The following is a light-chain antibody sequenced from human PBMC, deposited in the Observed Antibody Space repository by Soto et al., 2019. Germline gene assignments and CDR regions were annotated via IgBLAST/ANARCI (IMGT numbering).Light chain of an antibody. J-gene: IGKJ1*01. CDR2: GAS. V-gene: IGKV3-20*01. CDR3: QQYGSPWT. CDR1: QSVGSSY. Sequence: EIVLTQSPGTLSLSPGERATLSCRASQSVGSSYLARYQQKPGQAPRLLIYGASSRATGIPDRFSGSGSGTDFTLTISRLEPEDFAVYYCQQYGSPWTFGQGTKVEIK.